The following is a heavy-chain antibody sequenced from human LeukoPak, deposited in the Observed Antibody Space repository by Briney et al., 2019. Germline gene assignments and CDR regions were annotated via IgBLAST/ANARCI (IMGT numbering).Heavy chain of an antibody. CDR2: IIGSGRTI. V-gene: IGHV3-48*03. J-gene: IGHJ4*02. CDR1: GFTFSSYE. Sequence: PGGSLRLSCAASGFTFSSYEMIWVRQAPGKGLECVSYIIGSGRTIYCADSVKGRFTISRDNAKNSLYLQMYSLRAGDTAAYYCASPQTSGYAFGYWGQGTLVTVSS. D-gene: IGHD5-12*01. CDR3: ASPQTSGYAFGY.